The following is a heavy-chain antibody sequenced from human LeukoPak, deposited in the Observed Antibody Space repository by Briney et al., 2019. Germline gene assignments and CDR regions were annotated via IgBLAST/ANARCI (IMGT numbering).Heavy chain of an antibody. J-gene: IGHJ4*02. V-gene: IGHV3-23*01. Sequence: GGSLRLSCAASGFTSSSYAMSWVRQAPGKGLEWVSAISGSGGSTYYADSVKGRFTISRDNSKNTLYLQMNSLRAEDTAVYYCANLPQAKSGSSWDLDYWGQGTLVTVSS. CDR2: ISGSGGST. CDR3: ANLPQAKSGSSWDLDY. CDR1: GFTSSSYA. D-gene: IGHD6-13*01.